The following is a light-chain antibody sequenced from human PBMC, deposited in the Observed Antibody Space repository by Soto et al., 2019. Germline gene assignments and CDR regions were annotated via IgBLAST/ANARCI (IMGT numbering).Light chain of an antibody. CDR1: QSLSSF. CDR3: QQSHSAWT. CDR2: GAS. V-gene: IGKV1-39*01. J-gene: IGKJ1*01. Sequence: DIQMTQSPSSLSASVGDRVTLTCRASQSLSSFLNWSQQKPGKSPKVLIYGASSLQTGVPSSFSGSGSGTNFTLTISSVEPEDAATYYCQQSHSAWTFGQGTTVEI.